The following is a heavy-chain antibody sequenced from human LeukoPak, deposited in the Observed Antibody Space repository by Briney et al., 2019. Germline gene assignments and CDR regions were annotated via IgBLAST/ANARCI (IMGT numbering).Heavy chain of an antibody. CDR1: GLTLKTSS. Sequence: PGGSLRLSCAASGLTLKTSSMSWVPQAPGKGLEWISYISSSSSVISYADSVKGRFTISRDNARNSLFLQMNSLRDEDTAVYYCARDMSLLWFGDPFDYWGQGTLVTVSS. D-gene: IGHD3-10*01. CDR3: ARDMSLLWFGDPFDY. V-gene: IGHV3-48*02. CDR2: ISSSSSVI. J-gene: IGHJ4*02.